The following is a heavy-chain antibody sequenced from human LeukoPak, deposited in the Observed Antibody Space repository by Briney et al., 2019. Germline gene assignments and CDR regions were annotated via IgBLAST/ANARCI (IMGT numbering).Heavy chain of an antibody. CDR3: AREYDSRARFDS. J-gene: IGHJ4*02. Sequence: GGSLRLSCAGSGDSFISHTMIWVRQAPGKGLEWISYIGYSGSPTYYADSVKGRFGISRDDAKTSLYLHMNSLRAEDTAFYYCAREYDSRARFDSWGQGILVTVSS. CDR1: GDSFISHT. CDR2: IGYSGSPT. D-gene: IGHD4-11*01. V-gene: IGHV3-48*01.